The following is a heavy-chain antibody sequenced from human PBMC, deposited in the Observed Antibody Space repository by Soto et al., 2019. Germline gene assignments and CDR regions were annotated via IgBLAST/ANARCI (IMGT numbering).Heavy chain of an antibody. CDR3: VSGSSSSYYYYGMDV. CDR2: IGTAGDT. Sequence: GGSLRLSCAASGFTFSSYDMHWVRQATGKGLEWVSAIGTAGDTYYPGSVKGRFTISRENAKNSLYLQMNSLRAEDTAVYYCVSGSSSSYYYYGMDVWGQGTTVTVSS. D-gene: IGHD6-6*01. V-gene: IGHV3-13*01. J-gene: IGHJ6*02. CDR1: GFTFSSYD.